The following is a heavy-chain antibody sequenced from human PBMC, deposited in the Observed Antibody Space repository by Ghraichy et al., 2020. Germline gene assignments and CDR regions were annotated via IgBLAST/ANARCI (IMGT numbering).Heavy chain of an antibody. CDR1: DVSISSTEYY. D-gene: IGHD3-10*01. CDR3: ARKGFPYGSGRGIDAFDI. CDR2: IYRSGNT. Sequence: SETLSLTCTVSDVSISSTEYYWGWIRQPPGKGLEYVGNIYRSGNTYYNPSLKSRVTISVGPSNNQFSLKLSSVTAADTAVYYCARKGFPYGSGRGIDAFDIWGQGTMVSVSS. V-gene: IGHV4-39*01. J-gene: IGHJ3*02.